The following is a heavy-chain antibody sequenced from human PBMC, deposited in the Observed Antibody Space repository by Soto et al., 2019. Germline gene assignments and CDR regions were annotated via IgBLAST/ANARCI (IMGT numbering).Heavy chain of an antibody. J-gene: IGHJ5*02. V-gene: IGHV1-8*01. CDR3: ARERSAAGAGWFDP. CDR1: GYTFTSYD. Sequence: QVQLVQSGAEVKKPGASVKVSCKASGYTFTSYDINWVRQATGQGLEWMGWMNPNSGNTDYAQKFQGRVTMTRNTSISTXXXELXXXRSEXTAVYYCARERSAAGAGWFDPWGQGTLVTVSS. D-gene: IGHD6-13*01. CDR2: MNPNSGNT.